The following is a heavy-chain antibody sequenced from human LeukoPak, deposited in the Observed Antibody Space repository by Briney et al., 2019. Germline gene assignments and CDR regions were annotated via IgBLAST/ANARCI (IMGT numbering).Heavy chain of an antibody. V-gene: IGHV3-7*01. Sequence: GGSLRLSCAASEFTFNNYWMTWVRQAPGKGLEWVANINEDGSEKNFVDSVKGRFTISRDNAKNSLYLQTDSLRADDTAVYYCATYRGLDFGGQGTLVTVSS. CDR1: EFTFNNYW. J-gene: IGHJ4*02. CDR2: INEDGSEK. D-gene: IGHD2-21*01. CDR3: ATYRGLDF.